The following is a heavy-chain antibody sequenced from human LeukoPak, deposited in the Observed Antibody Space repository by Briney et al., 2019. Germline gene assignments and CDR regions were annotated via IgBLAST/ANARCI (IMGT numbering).Heavy chain of an antibody. CDR2: IIPILGIA. J-gene: IGHJ4*02. CDR3: ARASMVRGVIITRYFDY. Sequence: SVKVSCKASGGTFSSYAISWVRQAPGQGLEWMGRIIPILGIANYAQKFQGRVTITADKSTSTAYMELSSLRSEDTAVYYCARASMVRGVIITRYFDYWGQGTLVNGS. V-gene: IGHV1-69*04. CDR1: GGTFSSYA. D-gene: IGHD3-10*01.